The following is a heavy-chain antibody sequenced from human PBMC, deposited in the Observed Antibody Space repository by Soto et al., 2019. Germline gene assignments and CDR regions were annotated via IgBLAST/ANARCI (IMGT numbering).Heavy chain of an antibody. CDR1: GFTFSSYA. CDR3: ARPDCSGGSCYSVWYFDL. D-gene: IGHD2-15*01. CDR2: ISYDGSNK. Sequence: ESGGGVVQPGRSLRLSCAASGFTFSSYAMHWVRQAPGKGLEWVAVISYDGSNKYYADSVKGRFTISRDNSKNTLYLQMNSLRAEDTAVYYCARPDCSGGSCYSVWYFDLWGRGTLVTVSS. J-gene: IGHJ2*01. V-gene: IGHV3-30-3*01.